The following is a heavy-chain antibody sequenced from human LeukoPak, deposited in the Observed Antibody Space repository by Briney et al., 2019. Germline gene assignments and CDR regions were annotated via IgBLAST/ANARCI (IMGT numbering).Heavy chain of an antibody. CDR1: GYTFIAYY. V-gene: IGHV1-2*02. CDR2: INPSSGGT. J-gene: IGHJ4*02. CDR3: AGQKDPRPIDY. Sequence: ASVKVSCRASGYTFIAYYMHWVRQAPGQGLEWMGWINPSSGGTNYAQKFQGRVTMTRDTSISTAYMELSELRSDDTAVYYCAGQKDPRPIDYWGQGTLVTVSS.